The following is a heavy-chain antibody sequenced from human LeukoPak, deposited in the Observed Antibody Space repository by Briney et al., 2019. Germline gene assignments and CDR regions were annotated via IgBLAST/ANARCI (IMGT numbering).Heavy chain of an antibody. CDR2: IGTAGDT. J-gene: IGHJ6*02. D-gene: IGHD6-13*01. CDR3: ARAGLYSGAAAGIPSYGMDV. V-gene: IGHV3-13*01. Sequence: PGGSLRLSCAPSGLSFSSYTIHWVRQAPGKGLEWVSAIGTAGDTYYPGSVKGRFTISRENAKNSLYLQMNSLRAGDTAVYYCARAGLYSGAAAGIPSYGMDVWGQGTTVTVSS. CDR1: GLSFSSYT.